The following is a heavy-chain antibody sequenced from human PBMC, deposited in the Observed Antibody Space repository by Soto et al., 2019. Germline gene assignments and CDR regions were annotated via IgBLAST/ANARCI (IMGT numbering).Heavy chain of an antibody. Sequence: GGTLRLSCVASGYTLSDYSMNWVRQAPGKGLEWVSHFGTSRKYIYYPDSVRGGFTISSNDAKNSLHLQLNSLSAEDTALYYWVGDRDWLFCIWGQGTMVTV. J-gene: IGHJ3*02. CDR1: GYTLSDYS. CDR2: FGTSRKYI. CDR3: VGDRDWLFCI. V-gene: IGHV3-21*05. D-gene: IGHD3-9*01.